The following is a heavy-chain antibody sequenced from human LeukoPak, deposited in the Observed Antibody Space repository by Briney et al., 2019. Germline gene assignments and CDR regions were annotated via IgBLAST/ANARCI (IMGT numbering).Heavy chain of an antibody. D-gene: IGHD1-7*01. Sequence: PSETLSLTCTVSGYSISSGYYWDWIRQPPGKGLEWIGSIYHTGSPYYNSSLKSRVTISVDTSKNQFSLKLSSVTAADTAVYYCAREGMGTTFSAWFEPWGQGTLVTVSS. CDR1: GYSISSGYY. J-gene: IGHJ5*02. V-gene: IGHV4-38-2*02. CDR2: IYHTGSP. CDR3: AREGMGTTFSAWFEP.